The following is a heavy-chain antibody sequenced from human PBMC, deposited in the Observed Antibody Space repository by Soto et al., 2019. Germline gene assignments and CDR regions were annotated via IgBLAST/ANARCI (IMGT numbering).Heavy chain of an antibody. CDR1: GFTFSSYG. D-gene: IGHD2-2*01. CDR3: ARDXXVVPHRVIDY. V-gene: IGHV3-33*01. CDR2: IWYDGSNK. Sequence: QVQLVESGGGVVQPGRSLRLSCAASGFTFSSYGMHWVRQAPGKGLEWVAVIWYDGSNKYYADSVKGRFTISRDNSKNTLYLQMNSLRAEDTAVYYCARDXXVVPHRVIDYWGQGTLVTVSS. J-gene: IGHJ4*02.